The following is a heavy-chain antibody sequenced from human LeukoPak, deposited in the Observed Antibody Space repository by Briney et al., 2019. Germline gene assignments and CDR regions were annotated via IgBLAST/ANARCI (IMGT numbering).Heavy chain of an antibody. V-gene: IGHV3-48*01. D-gene: IGHD3-3*01. J-gene: IGHJ4*02. CDR3: ARVSYDFWSGYRTYYFDY. Sequence: GGSLRLSCAASGFTFSSYSMNWVRQAPGKGLEWVSYISSSSSTIYYADSVKGRFTISRDNAKNSLYLQMNSLRAEDTAVYYCARVSYDFWSGYRTYYFDYWGQGTLVIVSA. CDR1: GFTFSSYS. CDR2: ISSSSSTI.